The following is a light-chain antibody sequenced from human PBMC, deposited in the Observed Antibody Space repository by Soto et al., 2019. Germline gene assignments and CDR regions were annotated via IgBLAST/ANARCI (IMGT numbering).Light chain of an antibody. CDR3: QQYSTYPWT. Sequence: DIQMTQSPSTLSASVGDRVTITCRASQTISTLLAWNQQRPGKAPNLLIYKASSLESGVPSRFSGSGSGTEFTLTISSLQPDDFATYFCQQYSTYPWTFGQGTKVEVK. V-gene: IGKV1-5*03. CDR2: KAS. J-gene: IGKJ1*01. CDR1: QTISTL.